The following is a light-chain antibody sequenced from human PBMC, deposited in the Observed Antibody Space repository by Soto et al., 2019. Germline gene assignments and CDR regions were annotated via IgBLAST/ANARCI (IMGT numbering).Light chain of an antibody. CDR3: QQYGSSPRT. V-gene: IGKV3-20*01. J-gene: IGKJ2*01. Sequence: EIVLTQSPGTLSLSPGERATLSCRASQSVSSSYLAWYQQKPGQAPRLLMSGSSSRATGIPDRFSGSGSGTDFTLTISRLEPEDFAVYYCQQYGSSPRTFGQGTKLEIK. CDR1: QSVSSSY. CDR2: GSS.